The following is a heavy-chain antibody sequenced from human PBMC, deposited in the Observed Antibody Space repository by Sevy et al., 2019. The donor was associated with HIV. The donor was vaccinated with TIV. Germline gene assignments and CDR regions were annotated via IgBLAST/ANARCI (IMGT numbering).Heavy chain of an antibody. V-gene: IGHV3-30*18. D-gene: IGHD3-3*01. CDR1: GFTFSSYG. CDR2: ITYDGSNK. Sequence: GGSLRLSCAASGFTFSSYGMHWVRQAPGKGLEWVAVITYDGSNKYYADSVKGRFTISRDNSKNTPYLQMNSLRAEDTAVYYCAKDGEWSSRYYYYYMDVWGKGTTVTVSS. J-gene: IGHJ6*03. CDR3: AKDGEWSSRYYYYYMDV.